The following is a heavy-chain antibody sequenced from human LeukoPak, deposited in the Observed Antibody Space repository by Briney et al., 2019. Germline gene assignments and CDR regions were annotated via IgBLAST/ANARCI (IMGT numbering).Heavy chain of an antibody. CDR2: INHSGST. V-gene: IGHV4-34*01. CDR3: ARSTIFGVHAFDI. CDR1: GGSFSGCY. J-gene: IGHJ3*02. Sequence: PSETLSLTCAVYGGSFSGCYWSWIRQPPGKGLEWIGEINHSGSTNYNPSLKSRVTISVDTSKNQFSLKLSSVTAADTAVYYCARSTIFGVHAFDIWGQGTMVTVSS. D-gene: IGHD3-3*01.